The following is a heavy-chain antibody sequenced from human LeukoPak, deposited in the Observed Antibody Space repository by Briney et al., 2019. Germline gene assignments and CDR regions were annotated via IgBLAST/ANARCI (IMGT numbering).Heavy chain of an antibody. V-gene: IGHV1-2*02. D-gene: IGHD3-3*01. CDR3: ARGSGGPPQVLDY. CDR1: GYTSTGYY. CDR2: INTNSGGT. J-gene: IGHJ4*02. Sequence: ASVKVSCKASGYTSTGYYIHWVRQAPGQGLEWMGWINTNSGGTSYAQKLQGRFTMTRDTSISTVYMELNRLRSDDTAVFYCARGSGGPPQVLDYWGQGTLVTVSS.